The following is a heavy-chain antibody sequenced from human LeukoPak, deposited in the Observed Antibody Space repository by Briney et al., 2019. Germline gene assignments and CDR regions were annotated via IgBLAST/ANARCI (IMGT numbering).Heavy chain of an antibody. V-gene: IGHV4-59*01. CDR2: IYYSGST. J-gene: IGHJ6*02. CDR1: GGSISSYY. CDR3: ARDRGAVAGMDYYYGMDV. Sequence: PPETLSLTCTVSGGSISSYYWSWIRQPPGKGLEWIGYIYYSGSTNYNPSLKSRVTISVDTSKNQFSLKLSSVTAADTAVYYCARDRGAVAGMDYYYGMDVWGQGTTVTVS. D-gene: IGHD6-19*01.